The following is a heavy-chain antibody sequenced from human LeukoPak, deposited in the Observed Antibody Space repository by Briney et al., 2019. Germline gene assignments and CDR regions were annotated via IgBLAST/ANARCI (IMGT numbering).Heavy chain of an antibody. CDR3: ASYVYYDSSGYYY. CDR1: GFTFSSYW. J-gene: IGHJ4*02. CDR2: INSDGSST. Sequence: GSLRLSCAASGFTFSSYWMHWVRQAPGKGLVWVSRINSDGSSTSYADSVKGRFTISRDNAKNTLYLQMNSLRAEDTAVYYCASYVYYDSSGYYYWGQGTLVTVSS. D-gene: IGHD3-22*01. V-gene: IGHV3-74*01.